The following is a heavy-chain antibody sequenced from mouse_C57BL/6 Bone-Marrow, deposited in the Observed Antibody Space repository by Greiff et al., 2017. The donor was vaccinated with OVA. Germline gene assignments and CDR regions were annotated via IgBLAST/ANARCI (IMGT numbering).Heavy chain of an antibody. J-gene: IGHJ4*01. CDR1: GYSITSGYY. Sequence: VQLQQSGPGLVKPSQSLSLTCSVTGYSITSGYYWNWIRQFPGNKLEWMGYISYDGSNNYNPSLKNRISITRDTSKNQFFLKLNSVTTEDTATYYCASYPTPYYYAMDYWGQGTSVTVSS. CDR2: ISYDGSN. V-gene: IGHV3-6*01. D-gene: IGHD1-1*01. CDR3: ASYPTPYYYAMDY.